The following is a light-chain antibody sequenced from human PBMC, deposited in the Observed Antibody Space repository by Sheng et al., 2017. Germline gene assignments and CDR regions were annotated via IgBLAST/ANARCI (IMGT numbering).Light chain of an antibody. V-gene: IGKV2D-29*01. CDR1: DGKTY. J-gene: IGKJ4*01. Sequence: DIVLTQTPLSLSVTPGQPASISCKSDGKTYLYWYLQKPGQPPQLLIYEVFNRFSGVPDRFSGRGSGTDFTLTISRVEAEDVGVYYCMQPLQLPLTFGGGTEGGDQT. CDR3: MQPLQLPLT. CDR2: EVF.